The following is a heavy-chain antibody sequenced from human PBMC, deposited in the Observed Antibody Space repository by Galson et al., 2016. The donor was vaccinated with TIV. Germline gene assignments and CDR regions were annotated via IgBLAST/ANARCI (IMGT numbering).Heavy chain of an antibody. CDR1: GFTFSRFW. CDR2: ISDDATTT. V-gene: IGHV3-74*01. J-gene: IGHJ3*02. CDR3: SRHGDTATGDAFDI. Sequence: SLRLSCAASGFTFSRFWMHWVRQAPGKGLVWVSRISDDATTTTYADSVEGRFTISRDNTKNTLHLQMNSLRADGTAVYYCSRHGDTATGDAFDIWGQGTMVTVSS. D-gene: IGHD5-18*01.